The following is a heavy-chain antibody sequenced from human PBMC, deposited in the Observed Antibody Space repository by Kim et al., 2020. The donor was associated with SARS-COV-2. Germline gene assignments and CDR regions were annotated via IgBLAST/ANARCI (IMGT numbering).Heavy chain of an antibody. D-gene: IGHD3-22*01. CDR1: GGSFSGYY. CDR3: ASGDYYDSSGSSSYYYGMDV. V-gene: IGHV4-34*01. J-gene: IGHJ6*02. CDR2: INHSGST. Sequence: SETLSLTCAVYGGSFSGYYWSWIRQPPGKGLEWIGEINHSGSTNYNPSLKSRVTISVDTSKNQFSLKLSSVTAADTAVYYCASGDYYDSSGSSSYYYGMDVWGQGTTVTVSS.